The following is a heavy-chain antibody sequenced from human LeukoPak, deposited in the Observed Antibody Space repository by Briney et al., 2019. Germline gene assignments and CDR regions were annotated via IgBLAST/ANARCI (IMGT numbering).Heavy chain of an antibody. CDR1: GESFSTYY. Sequence: SETLPLTCAVYGESFSTYYWTWIRQPPGKGLEWIGEINHSGNTNYNPSLKSRVSILVDTSRNQFSLRLSSVTAADTAMYYCARPGLAYCGADCYSTEGFYFDYWSQGALVTVSS. CDR3: ARPGLAYCGADCYSTEGFYFDY. D-gene: IGHD2-21*01. V-gene: IGHV4-34*01. J-gene: IGHJ4*02. CDR2: INHSGNT.